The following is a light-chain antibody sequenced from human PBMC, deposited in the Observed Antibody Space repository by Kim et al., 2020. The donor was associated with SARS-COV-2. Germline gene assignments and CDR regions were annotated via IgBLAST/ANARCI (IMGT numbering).Light chain of an antibody. CDR2: QDS. J-gene: IGLJ2*01. CDR1: TLGDRY. V-gene: IGLV3-1*01. Sequence: SYELTQPPSVSVSPGQTASITCSGDTLGDRYACWYQQKPGQSPVMVIYQDSKRPSGIPERFSGSNSGNTATLTISGTQAMDEADYYCQAWDSRPAVFGGG. CDR3: QAWDSRPAV.